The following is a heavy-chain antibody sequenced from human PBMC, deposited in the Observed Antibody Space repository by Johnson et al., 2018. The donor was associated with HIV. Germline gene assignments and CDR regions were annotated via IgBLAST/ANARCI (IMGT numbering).Heavy chain of an antibody. V-gene: IGHV3-30*18. D-gene: IGHD6-6*01. CDR2: ISYDGSNK. CDR1: GFTFSSYG. J-gene: IGHJ3*02. Sequence: QVQLMESGGGVVQPGRSLRLSCAASGFTFSSYGMHWVRQAPGKGLEWVAVISYDGSNKYYADSVKGLFTISRDNSKNTLYLQMNSLRAEDTAVYYCAKGTLYSSSSRAFDIWGQGTMVTVSS. CDR3: AKGTLYSSSSRAFDI.